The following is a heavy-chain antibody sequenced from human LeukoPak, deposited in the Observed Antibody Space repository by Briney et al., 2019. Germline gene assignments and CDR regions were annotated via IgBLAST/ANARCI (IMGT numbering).Heavy chain of an antibody. Sequence: SETLSLTCTVSGGSISSYYWSWIRQSPGKGLEWIGRIYTSGSTNYNPSLKSRVTMSVDTSKNQFSLKLSSVTAADTAVYYCAREGARIAAARFDPWGQGTLVTVSS. CDR2: IYTSGST. V-gene: IGHV4-4*07. J-gene: IGHJ5*02. CDR1: GGSISSYY. D-gene: IGHD6-13*01. CDR3: AREGARIAAARFDP.